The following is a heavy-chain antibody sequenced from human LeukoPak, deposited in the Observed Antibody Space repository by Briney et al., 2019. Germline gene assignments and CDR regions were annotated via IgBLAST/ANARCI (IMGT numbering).Heavy chain of an antibody. CDR1: GGSISSGGYY. J-gene: IGHJ6*02. D-gene: IGHD5-18*01. Sequence: SETLSLTCTVSGGSISSGGYYWSWIRQHPGKGLEWIGYIYYSGSTYYNPSLKSRVTISVDTSKNQFSLKLSSVTAADTAVYYCVRESNFGYSYGYGYYYYGMDVWGQGTTVTVSS. CDR3: VRESNFGYSYGYGYYYYGMDV. CDR2: IYYSGST. V-gene: IGHV4-31*03.